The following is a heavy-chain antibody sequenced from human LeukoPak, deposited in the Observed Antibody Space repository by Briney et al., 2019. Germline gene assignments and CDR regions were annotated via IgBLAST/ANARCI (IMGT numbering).Heavy chain of an antibody. D-gene: IGHD3-22*01. CDR2: ISAYNGNT. V-gene: IGHV1-18*01. CDR3: ARDGASDSSGYYYGDLYDY. CDR1: GSTFTSYG. Sequence: ASVKLSCKASGSTFTSYGISWVRQAPGQGLEWMGWISAYNGNTNYAQKLQGRVTMTTDTSTSTAYMELRSLRSDDTAVYYCARDGASDSSGYYYGDLYDYWGQGTLVTVSS. J-gene: IGHJ4*02.